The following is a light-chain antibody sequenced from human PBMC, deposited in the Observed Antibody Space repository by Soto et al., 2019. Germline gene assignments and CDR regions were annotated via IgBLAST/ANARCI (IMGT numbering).Light chain of an antibody. Sequence: EIVMTQSPATLSVSPGDRATLSCRASQSVSSNLAWYQQKPGQARGLLIYGASTRATGIPGRYSGRGSGTEFTLTISNLQSADSAVYYCQRYNYWTPFAQRTKVEIQ. CDR1: QSVSSN. J-gene: IGKJ1*01. V-gene: IGKV3-15*01. CDR2: GAS. CDR3: QRYNYWTP.